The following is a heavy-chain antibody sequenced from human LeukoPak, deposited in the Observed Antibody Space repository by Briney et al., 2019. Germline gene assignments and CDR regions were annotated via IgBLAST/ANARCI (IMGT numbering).Heavy chain of an antibody. J-gene: IGHJ4*02. Sequence: GGSLRLSCAASAFTFSRYGMHWVRQAPGKGLEWVAFIRYDGSNKYYADFVKGRFTISRDNSKNTLHLQMNSLRGEDTAVYYCARLRGAAAGTGKGPTYYFDYWGQGTLVTVSS. V-gene: IGHV3-30*02. CDR3: ARLRGAAAGTGKGPTYYFDY. D-gene: IGHD6-13*01. CDR2: IRYDGSNK. CDR1: AFTFSRYG.